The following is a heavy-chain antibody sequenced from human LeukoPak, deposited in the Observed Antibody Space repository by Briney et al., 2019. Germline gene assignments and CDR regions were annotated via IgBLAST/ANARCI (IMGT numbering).Heavy chain of an antibody. CDR3: ARGRAVAGIPFDF. D-gene: IGHD6-19*01. Sequence: SQTLSLTCAIFGDSVSSNTATWNWIRQSPSRGLEWLGRTYYRSKWYNDYAMSPRSRMVFNPDTSKNQFSLQLNSLTPEDTAVYFCARGRAVAGIPFDFWGQGILVTVSS. V-gene: IGHV6-1*01. CDR1: GDSVSSNTAT. CDR2: TYYRSKWYN. J-gene: IGHJ4*02.